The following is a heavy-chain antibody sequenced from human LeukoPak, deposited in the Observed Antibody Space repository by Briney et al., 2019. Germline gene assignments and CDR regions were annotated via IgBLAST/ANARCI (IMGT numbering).Heavy chain of an antibody. J-gene: IGHJ4*02. D-gene: IGHD6-13*01. Sequence: GRSLCPSRAPSGLTLSSDSMNWVRQAPGKGLECVSSISSSSSYIYYAHSVKGRFTISRDNDKNSLYLQMNSLRAEDTAVYYCARAPGIAAVWGQGTLVTVSS. CDR2: ISSSSSYI. CDR1: GLTLSSDS. V-gene: IGHV3-21*01. CDR3: ARAPGIAAV.